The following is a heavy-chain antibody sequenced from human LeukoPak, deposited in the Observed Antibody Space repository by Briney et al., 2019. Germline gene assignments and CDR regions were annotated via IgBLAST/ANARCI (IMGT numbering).Heavy chain of an antibody. J-gene: IGHJ4*02. V-gene: IGHV3-48*01. CDR2: ISSSSDTI. CDR3: ARRRDY. CDR1: GFTFSSYW. Sequence: GGFLRLSFAASGFTFSSYWMSWVRQAPGKGLEWVSYISSSSDTIYYAHSVKGRFTISRDNAKNSLYLQMNSLRAEDTAVYYCARRRDYWGQGTLVTVSS.